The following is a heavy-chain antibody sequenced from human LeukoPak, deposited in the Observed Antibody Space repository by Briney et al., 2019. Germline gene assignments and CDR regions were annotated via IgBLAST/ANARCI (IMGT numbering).Heavy chain of an antibody. CDR2: ISGSGGST. CDR1: GFTFSSYG. D-gene: IGHD3-10*01. Sequence: GGCLRLSCAASGFTFSSYGMSWVRQAPGKGLEWVSAISGSGGSTYYADSVKGRFTISRDNSKNTLYLQMNSLRAEDTAVYYCAKAGTYYYGSGSYYYYYMDVWGKGTTVTVSS. V-gene: IGHV3-23*01. J-gene: IGHJ6*03. CDR3: AKAGTYYYGSGSYYYYYMDV.